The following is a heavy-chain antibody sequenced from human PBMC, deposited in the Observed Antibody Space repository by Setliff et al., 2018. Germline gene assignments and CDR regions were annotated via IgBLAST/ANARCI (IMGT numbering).Heavy chain of an antibody. J-gene: IGHJ4*02. CDR2: IYYSGST. Sequence: TSETLSLTCTVSGGSISSYYWSWIRQPPGKGLEWIGHIYYSGSTNYNPSLYSRITVSLDRSKNQFSLQLTSVTAADTAMYYCARVAYPNGGSCRYFDNWGQGTLVTVSS. D-gene: IGHD2-15*01. CDR1: GGSISSYY. V-gene: IGHV4-59*12. CDR3: ARVAYPNGGSCRYFDN.